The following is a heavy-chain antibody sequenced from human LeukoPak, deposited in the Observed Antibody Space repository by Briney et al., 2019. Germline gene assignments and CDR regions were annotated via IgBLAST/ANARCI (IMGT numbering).Heavy chain of an antibody. Sequence: DPGGSLRLSCAASGFTFSSYRMNWVRQAPGKGLEWVSSISSSSSYIYYADSVKGRFTISRDNAKNSLYLQMNSLRAEDTAVYYCARQYSSSWPYNSFYYFDYWGQGTLVTVSS. D-gene: IGHD6-13*01. J-gene: IGHJ4*02. CDR2: ISSSSSYI. CDR1: GFTFSSYR. CDR3: ARQYSSSWPYNSFYYFDY. V-gene: IGHV3-21*01.